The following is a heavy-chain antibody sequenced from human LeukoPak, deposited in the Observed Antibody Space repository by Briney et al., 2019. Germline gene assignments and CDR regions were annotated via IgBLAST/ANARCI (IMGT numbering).Heavy chain of an antibody. V-gene: IGHV1-3*01. Sequence: ASVSVSCKSSVYILTGYSIHWVRQAPGQGLVWMGWSNAANCNTEYSPKFQGRVSITRDISASSVYMELRSLRSEDMAVYSCARGVHSGVWITDYWGQGTMVTVSS. J-gene: IGHJ4*02. CDR2: SNAANCNT. CDR1: VYILTGYS. CDR3: ARGVHSGVWITDY. D-gene: IGHD3-10*01.